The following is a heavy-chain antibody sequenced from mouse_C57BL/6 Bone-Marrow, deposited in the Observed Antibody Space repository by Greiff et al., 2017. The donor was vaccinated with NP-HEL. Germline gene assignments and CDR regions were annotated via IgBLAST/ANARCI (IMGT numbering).Heavy chain of an antibody. CDR1: GFTFSSYG. J-gene: IGHJ1*03. V-gene: IGHV5-6*01. D-gene: IGHD1-1*01. CDR3: ARHLQRFYWYFDV. CDR2: ISSGGSYT. Sequence: EVMLVESGGDLVKPGGSLKLSCAASGFTFSSYGMSWVRQTPDKRLEWVATISSGGSYTYYPDSVKGRFTISRDNAKNTLYLQMSSLKSEDTAMYYCARHLQRFYWYFDVWGTGTTVTVSS.